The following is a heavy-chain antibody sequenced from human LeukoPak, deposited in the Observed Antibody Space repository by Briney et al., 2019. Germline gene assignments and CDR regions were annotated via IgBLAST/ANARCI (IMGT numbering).Heavy chain of an antibody. CDR2: IDSSWST. V-gene: IGHV4-4*07. CDR3: ARVPPQPQTAAGTANYYGMDV. Sequence: KASQSLSLACTVSGGSISNYYCSWIRQPAGKGLGWIWRIDSSWSTNYNPSLKSRVTISVDTSKNQFSLKLSSVTAADTAVYYCARVPPQPQTAAGTANYYGMDVWGQGTTVTVSS. J-gene: IGHJ6*02. CDR1: GGSISNYY. D-gene: IGHD6-13*01.